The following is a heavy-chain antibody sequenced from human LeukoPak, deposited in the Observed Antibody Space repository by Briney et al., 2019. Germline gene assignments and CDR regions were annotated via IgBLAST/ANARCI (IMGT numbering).Heavy chain of an antibody. J-gene: IGHJ6*02. Sequence: PGGSLRLSCAASGFTFNNAWMSWVRQAPGKGLEWVGRIKSKGDGGTTDYAAPVKGRFIISRDDSKNTLFLQMNSLKTEDTAVYYCTTDQDDFWSGLYYYYYGMDVWGQGTTVTVSS. CDR3: TTDQDDFWSGLYYYYYGMDV. D-gene: IGHD3-3*01. V-gene: IGHV3-15*01. CDR2: IKSKGDGGTT. CDR1: GFTFNNAW.